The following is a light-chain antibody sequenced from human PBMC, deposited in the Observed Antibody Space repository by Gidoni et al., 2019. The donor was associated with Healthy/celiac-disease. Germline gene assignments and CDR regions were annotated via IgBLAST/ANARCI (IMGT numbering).Light chain of an antibody. V-gene: IGKV3-11*01. J-gene: IGKJ3*01. CDR1: QSVSSY. CDR3: QQRSNWPPLFT. Sequence: EIVLTQSPATLSLSPGERATLSCRASQSVSSYLAWYQQKPEKRLLIYDASNRATGIPARFSGSGSGTDFTLTISSLEPEEFAVYYCQQRSNWPPLFTFGPGTKVDIK. CDR2: DAS.